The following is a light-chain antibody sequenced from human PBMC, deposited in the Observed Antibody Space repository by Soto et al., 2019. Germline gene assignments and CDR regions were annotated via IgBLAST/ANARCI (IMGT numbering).Light chain of an antibody. V-gene: IGKV3-20*01. J-gene: IGKJ1*01. CDR3: QQYGSSPTWT. CDR2: GAS. CDR1: QSVSSSY. Sequence: EIVLTQSPGTLSLSPGERATLSCRASQSVSSSYLAWYQHKPGQAPRLLIYGASGRATGIPDRFSGSGSGTDFTLTISRLEPEDSAVYYCQQYGSSPTWTFGQGTKVDIK.